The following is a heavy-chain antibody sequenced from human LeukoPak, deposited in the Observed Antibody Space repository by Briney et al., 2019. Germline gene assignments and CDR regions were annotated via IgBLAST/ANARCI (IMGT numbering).Heavy chain of an antibody. J-gene: IGHJ4*02. D-gene: IGHD2-15*01. Sequence: PGGSLRLSCAASGFTFSSYWMSWVRQAPGKGLEWVANIKQDGSEKYYVDSVKGRFTISRDNAKNSLYLQMNSLRAEDTAVYYCARVGSLGYCSGGSCPGDYWGQGTLVTVSS. CDR1: GFTFSSYW. CDR3: ARVGSLGYCSGGSCPGDY. V-gene: IGHV3-7*01. CDR2: IKQDGSEK.